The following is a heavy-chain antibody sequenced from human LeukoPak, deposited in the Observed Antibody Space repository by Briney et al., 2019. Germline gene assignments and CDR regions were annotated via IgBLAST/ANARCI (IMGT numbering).Heavy chain of an antibody. J-gene: IGHJ4*02. CDR2: ISSSGSTI. CDR3: ARDYEQLVPFDY. Sequence: LPGGSLRLSCAASGFTFSSYEMNWVRQAPGKGLEWVSYISSSGSTIYYADSVKGRFTISRDNAKNSLYLQMNSLRAEDTAVYYCARDYEQLVPFDYWGQGTLVTVSS. D-gene: IGHD6-6*01. CDR1: GFTFSSYE. V-gene: IGHV3-48*03.